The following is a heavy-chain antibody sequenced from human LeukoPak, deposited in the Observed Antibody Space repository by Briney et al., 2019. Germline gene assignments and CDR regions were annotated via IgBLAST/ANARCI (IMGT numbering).Heavy chain of an antibody. J-gene: IGHJ5*02. Sequence: PSQTLSLTCTVSGGSISSVGYYWSWIRQHPGKGLEWIGYIYYSGSTYYNPSLKSRVTISVDTSKNQFSLKLSSVTAADTAVYYCARTTDYYDSNAYNWFDPWGQGTLVTVSS. CDR1: GGSISSVGYY. D-gene: IGHD3-22*01. V-gene: IGHV4-31*03. CDR3: ARTTDYYDSNAYNWFDP. CDR2: IYYSGST.